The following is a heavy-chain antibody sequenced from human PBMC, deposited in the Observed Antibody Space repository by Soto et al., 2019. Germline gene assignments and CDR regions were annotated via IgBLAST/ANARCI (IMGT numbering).Heavy chain of an antibody. V-gene: IGHV5-10-1*01. CDR1: GYSFTSYR. CDR2: IDPSDSYT. D-gene: IGHD4-17*01. Sequence: GESLKISCKGSGYSFTSYRISWVRQMPGKGLEWMGRIDPSDSYTNYSPSFQGHVTISADKSISTAYLQWSSLKASDTAMYYCARFVADGTVTTRGTMFYWGQGTLVTVSS. CDR3: ARFVADGTVTTRGTMFY. J-gene: IGHJ4*02.